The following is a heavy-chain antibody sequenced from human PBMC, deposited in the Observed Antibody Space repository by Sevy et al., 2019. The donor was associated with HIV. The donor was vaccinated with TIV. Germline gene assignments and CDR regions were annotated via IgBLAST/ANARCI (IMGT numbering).Heavy chain of an antibody. CDR1: GLTFSIYA. J-gene: IGHJ6*02. V-gene: IGHV3-30*04. D-gene: IGHD2-21*01. Sequence: GGSLRLSCAASGLTFSIYAIHWVRQAPGKGLEWVTVISYDGGNIYYADSVKGRFTVSRDNSKDTVYLQMNSLRPEDTAVYYCARDLPAAVINPFYYYGMDVWSQGTTVTVSS. CDR2: ISYDGGNI. CDR3: ARDLPAAVINPFYYYGMDV.